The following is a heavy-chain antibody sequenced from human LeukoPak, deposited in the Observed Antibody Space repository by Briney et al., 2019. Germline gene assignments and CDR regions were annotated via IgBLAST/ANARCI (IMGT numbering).Heavy chain of an antibody. CDR3: AIRTGTYPYYFDY. D-gene: IGHD1-26*01. Sequence: SVKLSCKASGYTFTSFGLSWLRQAPGQGLERMGGISTYNGNTNYAQKFQGRVTMTTDTSTRTAYMDLRSLRSDDTGVYYCAIRTGTYPYYFDYWGQGTLVTVSS. V-gene: IGHV1-18*01. CDR1: GYTFTSFG. CDR2: ISTYNGNT. J-gene: IGHJ4*02.